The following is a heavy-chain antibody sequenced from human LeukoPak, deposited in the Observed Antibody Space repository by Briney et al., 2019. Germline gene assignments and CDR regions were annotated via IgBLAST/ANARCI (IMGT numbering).Heavy chain of an antibody. V-gene: IGHV3-21*01. J-gene: IGHJ4*02. CDR1: GFTFSSYS. Sequence: GGSLRLSCAASGFTFSSYSMNWVRQAPGKGLEWVSSISSSSSYIYYADSVKGRFTISRDNAKNSLYLQMNSLRAEGTAVYYCARVCSSTSCSDDYWGQGTLVTVSS. CDR3: ARVCSSTSCSDDY. CDR2: ISSSSSYI. D-gene: IGHD2-2*01.